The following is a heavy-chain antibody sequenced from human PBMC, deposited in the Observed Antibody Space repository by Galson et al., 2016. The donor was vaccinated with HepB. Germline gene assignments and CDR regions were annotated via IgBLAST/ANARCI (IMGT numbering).Heavy chain of an antibody. Sequence: SVKVSCKVSGNSLSEVSMHWVRQAPGKGLEWMGGFDPEDGETIYAQNFQGRVTMTEDTSTDTAYLELGSLTSEDTAVCYCAFDLRWAPLRSADDWGQGTLVTVS. D-gene: IGHD1-26*01. CDR2: FDPEDGET. J-gene: IGHJ4*02. V-gene: IGHV1-24*01. CDR3: AFDLRWAPLRSADD. CDR1: GNSLSEVS.